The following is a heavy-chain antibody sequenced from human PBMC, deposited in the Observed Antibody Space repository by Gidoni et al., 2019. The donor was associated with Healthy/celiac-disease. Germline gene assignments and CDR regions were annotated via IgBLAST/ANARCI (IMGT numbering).Heavy chain of an antibody. CDR3: AKDIYDSSGYSRSYYYYYMDV. J-gene: IGHJ6*03. CDR1: GFTFSSYG. Sequence: QVQLVESGGGVVQTGRSLRLSCEASGFTFSSYGMHWVRQAPGKGLDWFAVRPYDGSNKYYADSVKGRFTISRDNSKNTLYLQMNSLRAEDTAVYYCAKDIYDSSGYSRSYYYYYMDVWGKGTTVTVSS. D-gene: IGHD3-22*01. CDR2: RPYDGSNK. V-gene: IGHV3-30*18.